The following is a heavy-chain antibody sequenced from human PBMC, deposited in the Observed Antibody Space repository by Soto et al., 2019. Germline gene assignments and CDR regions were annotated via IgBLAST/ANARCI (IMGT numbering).Heavy chain of an antibody. J-gene: IGHJ6*02. CDR3: AKKESRVVAAAYGMDV. CDR1: GFTFSSYA. V-gene: IGHV3-23*01. CDR2: ISGSGGST. D-gene: IGHD2-15*01. Sequence: GGSLRLSCAASGFTFSSYAMSWVRQAPGKGLEWVSAISGSGGSTYYADSVKGRFTISRDNSKNTLYLQMNSLRAEDTAVYYCAKKESRVVAAAYGMDVWGQGTTVTVSS.